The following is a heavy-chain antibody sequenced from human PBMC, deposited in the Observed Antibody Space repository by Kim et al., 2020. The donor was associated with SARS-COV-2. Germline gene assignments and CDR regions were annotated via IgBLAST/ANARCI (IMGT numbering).Heavy chain of an antibody. J-gene: IGHJ5*02. Sequence: SETLSLTCTVSGGSISSSSYYWGWIRQPPGKGLEWIGSIYYSGSTYYNPSLKSRVTISVDTSKNQFSLKLSSVTAADTAVYYCARLPPMVRGYNWFDPWG. CDR2: IYYSGST. V-gene: IGHV4-39*01. CDR1: GGSISSSSYY. D-gene: IGHD3-10*01. CDR3: ARLPPMVRGYNWFDP.